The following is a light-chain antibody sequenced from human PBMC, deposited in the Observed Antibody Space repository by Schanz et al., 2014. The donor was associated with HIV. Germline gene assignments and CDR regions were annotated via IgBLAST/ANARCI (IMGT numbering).Light chain of an antibody. CDR2: DVN. CDR3: ATWVDRLNGWV. J-gene: IGLJ3*02. CDR1: SSDVGGYNY. Sequence: QSALTQPASVSGSPGQSITISCTGTSSDVGGYNYVSWYQHHPGKAPKLMIYDVNNRPSGVSHRFSGSRSGNTASLTVSGLQAEDEADYYCATWVDRLNGWVFGGGTKLTVL. V-gene: IGLV2-14*03.